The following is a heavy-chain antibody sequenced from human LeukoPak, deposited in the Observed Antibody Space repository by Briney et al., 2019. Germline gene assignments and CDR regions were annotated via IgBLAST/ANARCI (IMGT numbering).Heavy chain of an antibody. CDR2: ISYDGSNK. CDR3: ARGITAMVLDY. Sequence: GRSLRLSCAASEFTFSTYGMHWVRQAPGRGLEWVAVISYDGSNKYYADSAKGRFTISRDNSKNTLYLQMNSLRAEDTAVYYCARGITAMVLDYWGQGTLVTVSS. J-gene: IGHJ4*02. V-gene: IGHV3-30*03. D-gene: IGHD5-18*01. CDR1: EFTFSTYG.